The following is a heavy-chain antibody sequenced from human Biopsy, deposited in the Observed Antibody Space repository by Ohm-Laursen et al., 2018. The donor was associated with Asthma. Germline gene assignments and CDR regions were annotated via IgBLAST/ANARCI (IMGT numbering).Heavy chain of an antibody. J-gene: IGHJ6*02. Sequence: SLRLSCAASGFTFSKNGMHWVRQAPGKGLEWVALIWNDGNKNYYADSVRGRFTISRDNSKNMLYLQMNSLRAEDTAVYFCARGIYDMDVRGQGTTVTVFS. CDR2: IWNDGNKN. V-gene: IGHV3-33*01. CDR1: GFTFSKNG. CDR3: ARGIYDMDV.